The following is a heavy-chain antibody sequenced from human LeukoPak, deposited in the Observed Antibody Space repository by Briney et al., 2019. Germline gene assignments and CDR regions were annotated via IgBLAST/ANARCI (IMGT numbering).Heavy chain of an antibody. CDR1: GGSISSYY. CDR3: ARSPYYYDSSGYSHYYYYGMDV. Sequence: SETLSLTCTVSGGSISSYYWSWIRQPPGKGLEWIGYIYYSGSTNYNPSLKSRVTISVDTSKNQFSLKLSSVTAAETAVYYCARSPYYYDSSGYSHYYYYGMDVWGQGTTVTVSS. J-gene: IGHJ6*02. V-gene: IGHV4-59*12. D-gene: IGHD3-22*01. CDR2: IYYSGST.